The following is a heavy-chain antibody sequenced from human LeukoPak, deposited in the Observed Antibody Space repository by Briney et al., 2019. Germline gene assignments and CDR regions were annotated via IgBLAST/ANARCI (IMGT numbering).Heavy chain of an antibody. CDR2: IYSGGST. J-gene: IGHJ3*02. Sequence: GGSLRLSCAASGFTVSSNYMSWVRQAPGQGLEWVSVIYSGGSTYYADSVKGRFTISRDNSKNTLYLQMNSLRAEDTAVYYCARAGQMATIKDAFDIWGQGTMVTVSS. CDR1: GFTVSSNY. CDR3: ARAGQMATIKDAFDI. V-gene: IGHV3-66*01. D-gene: IGHD5-24*01.